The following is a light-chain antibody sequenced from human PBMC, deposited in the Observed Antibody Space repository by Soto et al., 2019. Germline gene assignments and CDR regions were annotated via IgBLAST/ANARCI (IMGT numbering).Light chain of an antibody. CDR1: QSVSSSY. V-gene: IGKV3-20*01. J-gene: IGKJ1*01. CDR2: GAS. CDR3: QQYSNSPRT. Sequence: EIVLTQSPGTLSLSPGERAALSCRASQSVSSSYLAWYQQKPGQAPRLLIYGASSRATGIPDRFSGSGSGTDFTLTISRLEPKDFAVYYCQQYSNSPRTFGQGTKVDIK.